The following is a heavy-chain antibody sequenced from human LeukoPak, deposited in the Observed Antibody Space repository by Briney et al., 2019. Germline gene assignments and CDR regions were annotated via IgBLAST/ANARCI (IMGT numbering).Heavy chain of an antibody. CDR3: SRALEGVIHGGKDV. D-gene: IGHD2-21*01. CDR1: IRPMCRYY. Sequence: SETLSLTCIVCIRPMCRYYSRWLRQPPGKGLQWIGHIYYTGGTNYNPSLKSRLTIPLDTSKNQFSLKLSSVTAPHTAIYWWSRALEGVIHGGKDVWGRGTTVTVSS. V-gene: IGHV4-59*01. J-gene: IGHJ6*02. CDR2: IYYTGGT.